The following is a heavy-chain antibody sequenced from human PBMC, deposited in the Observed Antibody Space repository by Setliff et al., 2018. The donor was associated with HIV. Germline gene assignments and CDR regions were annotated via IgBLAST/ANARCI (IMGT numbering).Heavy chain of an antibody. CDR3: AREGRFTYGLKADY. V-gene: IGHV4-59*02. CDR2: IHHTGST. D-gene: IGHD3-10*01. J-gene: IGHJ4*02. Sequence: PSETLSLTCTVSDDSVSTFYWNWIRQPPGRGLEWIGFIHHTGSTVSNPSLKSRVTILMDLSRNQLSLKLSSVTAADTALYYCAREGRFTYGLKADYWGRGTLVTVSS. CDR1: DDSVSTFY.